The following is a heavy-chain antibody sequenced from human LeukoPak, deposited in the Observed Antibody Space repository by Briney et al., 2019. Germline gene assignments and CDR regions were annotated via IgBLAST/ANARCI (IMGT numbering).Heavy chain of an antibody. CDR3: AITAAFYYYYMYI. CDR2: IIPTLGIP. J-gene: IGHJ6*03. CDR1: GFTFTSYG. Sequence: SVKVSCTASGFTFTSYGISWVRQAPGQGLEWMGRIIPTLGIPNYAQNFQGRVTITAGKSTSTAYMELTSLRVENTAGYNLAITAAFYYYYMYIWGKGITVTVSS. V-gene: IGHV1-69*04.